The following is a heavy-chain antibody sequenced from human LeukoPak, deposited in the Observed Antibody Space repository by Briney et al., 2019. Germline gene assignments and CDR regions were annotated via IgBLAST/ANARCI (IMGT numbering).Heavy chain of an antibody. V-gene: IGHV7-4-1*02. Sequence: ASVKVSCKASGYTFTSYAMNWVRQAPGQGLEWMGWIKTNTGNPTYAQGFTGRFVFSLDTSVTTAYLQISSLKAEDTAVYYCARDPLVTIFGVITPTYMDVWGKGTTVTVSS. D-gene: IGHD3-3*01. CDR2: IKTNTGNP. CDR3: ARDPLVTIFGVITPTYMDV. CDR1: GYTFTSYA. J-gene: IGHJ6*03.